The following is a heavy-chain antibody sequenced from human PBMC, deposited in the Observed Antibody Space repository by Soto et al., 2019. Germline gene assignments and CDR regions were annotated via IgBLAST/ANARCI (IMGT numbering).Heavy chain of an antibody. Sequence: ASVKVSCKASGYTFTSYGISWVRQAPGQGLEWMGWISAYNGNTNYAQKLQGRVTMTTDTSTSTAYMELRSLRSDDTAVYYCARDPFYDILTGYNAYYYYGMDVWGQGTTVTVS. CDR1: GYTFTSYG. V-gene: IGHV1-18*01. CDR3: ARDPFYDILTGYNAYYYYGMDV. J-gene: IGHJ6*02. D-gene: IGHD3-9*01. CDR2: ISAYNGNT.